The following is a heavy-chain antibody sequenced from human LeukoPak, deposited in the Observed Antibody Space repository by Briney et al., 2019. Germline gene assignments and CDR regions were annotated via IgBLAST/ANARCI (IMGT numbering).Heavy chain of an antibody. V-gene: IGHV5-51*01. D-gene: IGHD3-22*01. J-gene: IGHJ4*02. CDR2: IYPGDSDT. CDR1: GYSFTSYW. Sequence: GESLKISCKGSGYSFTSYWIGWVRQMPGKGLEWMGIIYPGDSDTRYSPSFQGQVTISADKSISTAYLQWSSLKASDTAMYYCARRPTYYYDSSGNYAVDYWGQGTLATVSS. CDR3: ARRPTYYYDSSGNYAVDY.